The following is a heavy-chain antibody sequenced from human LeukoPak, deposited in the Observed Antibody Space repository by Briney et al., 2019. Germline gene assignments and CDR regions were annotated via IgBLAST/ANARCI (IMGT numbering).Heavy chain of an antibody. V-gene: IGHV4-31*03. J-gene: IGHJ4*02. CDR2: IYYSGST. CDR3: ARDHGRRTMIRIFDY. D-gene: IGHD3-22*01. Sequence: SETLSLTCTVSGGSISSGGYYWSWIRQHPGKGLEWIGYIYYSGSTYYNPSLKSRVTISVDTSKNQFSLKLSSVTAADTAVYYCARDHGRRTMIRIFDYWGQGTLVTVSS. CDR1: GGSISSGGYY.